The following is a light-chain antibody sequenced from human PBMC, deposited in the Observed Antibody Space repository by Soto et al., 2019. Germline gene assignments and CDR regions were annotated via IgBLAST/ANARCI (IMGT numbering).Light chain of an antibody. J-gene: IGLJ2*01. CDR2: EVI. CDR3: SSYAGSDNFVL. Sequence: QSALSQPPSASGSPGQSVTISCTGSSSDVGGYNFVFWYQHLPGKAPKLMIYEVIQRPSGVPDRFSGSKSGNTASLTVSGLQAEDEADYYCSSYAGSDNFVLFGGGTKLTVL. CDR1: SSDVGGYNF. V-gene: IGLV2-8*01.